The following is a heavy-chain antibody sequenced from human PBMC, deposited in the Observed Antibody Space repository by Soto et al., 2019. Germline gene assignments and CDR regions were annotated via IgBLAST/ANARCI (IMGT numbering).Heavy chain of an antibody. CDR3: VSGPGTTADY. CDR2: TYYTGST. CDR1: GGSISSIRYY. D-gene: IGHD1-1*01. Sequence: PSETLSLTCTVSGGSISSIRYYWGWIRQPPGKGLEWIGTTYYTGSTYYNPSLKSRVTISVDMSKNQFSLKVRSVTAADTAVYYCVSGPGTTADYWGQGTLVTVSS. V-gene: IGHV4-39*01. J-gene: IGHJ4*02.